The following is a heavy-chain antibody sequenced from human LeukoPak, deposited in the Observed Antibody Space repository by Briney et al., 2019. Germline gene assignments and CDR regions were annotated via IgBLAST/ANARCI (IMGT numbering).Heavy chain of an antibody. Sequence: PSETLSLTCTVSGASISDNNYYWGWIRQPPGKGLEWIGEINHSGSTNYNPSLKSRVTISVDTSKNQFSLKLSSVTAADTAVYYCARVMGIAVAGIRLYYYYYMDVWGKGTTVTVSS. J-gene: IGHJ6*03. CDR2: INHSGST. V-gene: IGHV4-39*07. D-gene: IGHD6-19*01. CDR3: ARVMGIAVAGIRLYYYYYMDV. CDR1: GASISDNNYY.